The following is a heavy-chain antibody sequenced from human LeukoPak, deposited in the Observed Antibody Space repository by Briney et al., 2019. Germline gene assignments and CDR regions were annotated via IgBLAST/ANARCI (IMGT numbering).Heavy chain of an antibody. CDR2: IDWDDDK. Sequence: ESGPTLVNPTQTLTLTCTFSGFSLSTSGMCVSWIRQPPGKALEWLALIDWDDDKYYSTSLKTRLTISKDTSKNQVDLTMTNMDPVDTATYYCARISQGDGYNYYAFDIWGQGTMVTVSS. CDR1: GFSLSTSGMC. D-gene: IGHD5-24*01. J-gene: IGHJ3*02. V-gene: IGHV2-70*01. CDR3: ARISQGDGYNYYAFDI.